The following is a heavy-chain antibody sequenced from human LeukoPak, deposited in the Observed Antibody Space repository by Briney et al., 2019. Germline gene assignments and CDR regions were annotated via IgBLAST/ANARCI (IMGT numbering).Heavy chain of an antibody. Sequence: GGSLRLSCAASGFTFDDYGMSWVRQAPGKGLEWVSGINWNGGSTGYADSVKGRFTIARDNAKNSLYLQMNSLRAEDTAVFYCARDGGRRDDYWGQGTLVTVSS. J-gene: IGHJ4*02. CDR1: GFTFDDYG. V-gene: IGHV3-20*04. CDR3: ARDGGRRDDY. D-gene: IGHD5-24*01. CDR2: INWNGGST.